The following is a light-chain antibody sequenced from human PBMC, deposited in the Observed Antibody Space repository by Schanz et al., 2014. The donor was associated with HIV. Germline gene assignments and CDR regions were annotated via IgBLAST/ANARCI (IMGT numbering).Light chain of an antibody. J-gene: IGLJ3*02. CDR2: GNS. CDR3: ATWVDSLNGWV. V-gene: IGLV1-44*01. CDR1: SSNFRSNA. Sequence: QSVLTQPPSASGTPGQRVTISCSGSSSNFRSNAVNWYQQLPGTAPKLLVYGNSQRISGVPDRFSGSKSGTSASLAISGLQSEDEADYYCATWVDSLNGWVFGGGTKLTVL.